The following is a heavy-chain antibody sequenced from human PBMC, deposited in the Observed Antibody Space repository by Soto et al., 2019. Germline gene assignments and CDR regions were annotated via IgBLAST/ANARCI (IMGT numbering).Heavy chain of an antibody. V-gene: IGHV3-7*01. J-gene: IGHJ4*02. D-gene: IGHD2-2*01. Sequence: PGGSLRLSCAASGFSFRDAWMSWVRQAPGKGPEWVAKIKKDGSEKYYVDSVKGRFTISRDNARSSPYLQMNSLTADDTAVYYCATNAFWGQGSLVTVSS. CDR2: IKKDGSEK. CDR1: GFSFRDAW. CDR3: ATNAF.